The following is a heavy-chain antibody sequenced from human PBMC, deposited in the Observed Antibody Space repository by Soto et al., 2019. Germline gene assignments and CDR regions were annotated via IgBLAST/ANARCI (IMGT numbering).Heavy chain of an antibody. CDR2: IYYSGST. J-gene: IGHJ4*02. Sequence: SETLSLTCTVSGGSISSSSYYWGWIRQPPGKGLEWIGSIYYSGSTYYNPSLKSRVTISVDTSKNQFSLKLSSVTAADTAVYYCARRGSPIIDYWGQGTLVTVSS. CDR1: GGSISSSSYY. CDR3: ARRGSPIIDY. V-gene: IGHV4-39*01. D-gene: IGHD5-12*01.